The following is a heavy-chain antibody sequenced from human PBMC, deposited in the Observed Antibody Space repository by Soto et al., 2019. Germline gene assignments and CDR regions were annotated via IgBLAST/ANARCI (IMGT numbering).Heavy chain of an antibody. CDR3: ARGEYSSAFDY. V-gene: IGHV3-21*01. J-gene: IGHJ4*02. CDR2: ITSGRTYI. Sequence: GGSLRLSCAASGFTFTAYSMNWVRQAPGKGLERVSTITSGRTYIYYADSVKGRVTISRDNAKKLLYLQLTTLRAEDTAVYYCARGEYSSAFDYWGQGALVTVSS. CDR1: GFTFTAYS. D-gene: IGHD6-19*01.